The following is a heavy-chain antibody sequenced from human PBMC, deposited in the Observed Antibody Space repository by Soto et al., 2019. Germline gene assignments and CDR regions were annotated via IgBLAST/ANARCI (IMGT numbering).Heavy chain of an antibody. J-gene: IGHJ4*02. CDR3: ARGPEDSDVPRWDY. V-gene: IGHV1-46*01. CDR2: INLRGGTT. Sequence: QVQLVQSGAEVKKPGASVKVSCEGSGYTFIDYYMHWVRQAPGQGLEWMGIINLRGGTTEYAHKFRGRVTVTGDTSTKTAYMELRSLRSEDTAMYFCARGPEDSDVPRWDYWGQGTLVTVSS. D-gene: IGHD1-26*01. CDR1: GYTFIDYY.